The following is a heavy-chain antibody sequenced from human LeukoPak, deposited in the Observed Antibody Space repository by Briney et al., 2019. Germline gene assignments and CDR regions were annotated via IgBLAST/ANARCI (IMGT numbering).Heavy chain of an antibody. CDR2: IYSGSST. CDR3: ARAYRAATTYYYYMDV. CDR1: GFTVSSNY. J-gene: IGHJ6*03. Sequence: GGSLRLSCAASGFTVSSNYMNWVRQAPGKGLEWVSLIYSGSSTNYADSVKGRFIISRDNAKNSLYLQMNSLRAEDTAVYYCARAYRAATTYYYYMDVWGKGTTVTVSS. V-gene: IGHV3-53*01. D-gene: IGHD2-15*01.